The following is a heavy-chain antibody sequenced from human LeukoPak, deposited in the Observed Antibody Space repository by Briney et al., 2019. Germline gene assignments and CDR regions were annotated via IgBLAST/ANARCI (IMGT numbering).Heavy chain of an antibody. Sequence: PSETLSLTCTVSGGSISSGSYYWSWIRQPAGKGLEWIGRIYTSGSTNYNPSLKSRVTISVDTSKNQFSLKLSSVTAADTAVYYCARGSGYCSSTSCPSVWFDHWGQGTLVTVSS. CDR2: IYTSGST. CDR1: GGSISSGSYY. J-gene: IGHJ5*02. V-gene: IGHV4-61*02. D-gene: IGHD2-2*01. CDR3: ARGSGYCSSTSCPSVWFDH.